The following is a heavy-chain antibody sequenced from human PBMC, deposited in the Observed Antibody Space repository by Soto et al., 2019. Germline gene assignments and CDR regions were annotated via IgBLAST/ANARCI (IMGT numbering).Heavy chain of an antibody. J-gene: IGHJ4*02. V-gene: IGHV4-34*01. CDR1: SGSFSGYY. CDR2: ISQSGNT. CDR3: ARATKVSGSSQTSPDF. Sequence: SETLSLTCSIYSGSFSGYYWSWIRQPPGKGLEWIGEISQSGNTNYSPSLKSRVSISIDASKKQFSLNLASVSAADTAVYYCARATKVSGSSQTSPDFWGQGTLVTVSS. D-gene: IGHD6-6*01.